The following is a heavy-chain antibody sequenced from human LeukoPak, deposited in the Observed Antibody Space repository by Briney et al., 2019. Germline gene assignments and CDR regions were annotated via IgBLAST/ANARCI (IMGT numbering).Heavy chain of an antibody. CDR2: ISPDGGRS. CDR3: AKDMGGSGRNWASNWFDP. D-gene: IGHD1-26*01. J-gene: IGHJ5*02. Sequence: GGSLRLSCAASGFTFGDYPIHWIRQTPGQGLEWVSLISPDGGRSFQADSVRGRFTISRDNSKNSLYLQMNSPRSEDTALYYCAKDMGGSGRNWASNWFDPWGQGTLVTVSS. CDR1: GFTFGDYP. V-gene: IGHV3-43*02.